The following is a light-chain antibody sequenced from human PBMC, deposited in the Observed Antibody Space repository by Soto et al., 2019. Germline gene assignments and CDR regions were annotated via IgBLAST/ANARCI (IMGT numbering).Light chain of an antibody. Sequence: IVLTQSPATLPLSPGXRATLSCRANQSVTSPVAWYQQKPGQAPRLLIFHTYNRATGIPPRFSGSGSGTDFTITISGLEPEYFAVYYCQARSGWLSFGEGTKVDIK. V-gene: IGKV3-11*01. CDR3: QARSGWLS. CDR1: QSVTSP. CDR2: HTY. J-gene: IGKJ1*01.